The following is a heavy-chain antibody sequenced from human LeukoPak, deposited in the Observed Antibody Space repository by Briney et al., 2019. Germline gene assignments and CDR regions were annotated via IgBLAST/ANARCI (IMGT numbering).Heavy chain of an antibody. CDR1: GGSISSSSYY. Sequence: SETLSLTCTVSGGSISSSSYYWGWIRQPPGKGLEWIGEINRSGSTNYNPSLKSRVTISVDTSKNQFSLKLSSVTAADTAVYYCARGIVGPTYFDYWGQGTLVTVSS. J-gene: IGHJ4*02. D-gene: IGHD1-26*01. V-gene: IGHV4-39*07. CDR3: ARGIVGPTYFDY. CDR2: INRSGST.